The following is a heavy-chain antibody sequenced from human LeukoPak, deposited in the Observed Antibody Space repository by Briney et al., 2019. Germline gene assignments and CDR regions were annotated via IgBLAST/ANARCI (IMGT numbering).Heavy chain of an antibody. Sequence: SETLSLTCTVSGGSISTYYWSWIRQPPGKELEWVGSIHYSGRSNSNPSLTGRLTISVDTSKNQFSLKLGSVTASDTAVYYCARDQTTVTTAAWYFDLWGRGTLVTVSS. D-gene: IGHD4-17*01. CDR3: ARDQTTVTTAAWYFDL. V-gene: IGHV4-59*01. CDR2: IHYSGRS. J-gene: IGHJ2*01. CDR1: GGSISTYY.